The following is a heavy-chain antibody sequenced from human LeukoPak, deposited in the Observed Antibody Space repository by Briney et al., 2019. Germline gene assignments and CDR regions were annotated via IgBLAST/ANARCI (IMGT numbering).Heavy chain of an antibody. D-gene: IGHD3-3*01. CDR2: ISAYNGNT. J-gene: IGHJ6*03. CDR3: ARGRDDFWSGYSNYYYYMDV. Sequence: GASVKVSCMASGGTFSSYAISWVRQAPGQGLEWMGWISAYNGNTNYAQKLQGRVTMTRNTSISTAYMELSSLRSEDTAVYYCARGRDDFWSGYSNYYYYMDVWGKGTTVTVSS. V-gene: IGHV1-8*02. CDR1: GGTFSSYA.